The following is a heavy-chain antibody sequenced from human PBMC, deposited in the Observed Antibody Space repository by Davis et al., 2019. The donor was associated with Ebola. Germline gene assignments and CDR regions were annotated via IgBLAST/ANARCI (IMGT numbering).Heavy chain of an antibody. V-gene: IGHV1-46*01. J-gene: IGHJ4*02. D-gene: IGHD3-10*01. CDR3: ARYLSGGADY. CDR1: GYTFTSYY. Sequence: ASVKVSCKASGYTFTSYYMHWVRQAPGQGLEWMGIINPSGGTTSHVQKFQGRVTMTRDTSTSTVYMELSSLRSEDTAVYYCARYLSGGADYWGQGTLVTVSS. CDR2: INPSGGTT.